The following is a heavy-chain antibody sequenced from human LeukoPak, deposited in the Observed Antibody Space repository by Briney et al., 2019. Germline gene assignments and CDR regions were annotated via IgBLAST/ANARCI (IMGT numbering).Heavy chain of an antibody. CDR3: ATGAGFGELLSLDY. D-gene: IGHD3-10*01. Sequence: GASVKVSCKASGYTFTTYAMHWVRQAPGQRLEWMGWINAGNGNTKYSQKFQGRVTMTEDTSTDTAYMELSSLRSEDTAVYYCATGAGFGELLSLDYWGQGTLVTVSS. V-gene: IGHV1-3*01. J-gene: IGHJ4*02. CDR2: INAGNGNT. CDR1: GYTFTTYA.